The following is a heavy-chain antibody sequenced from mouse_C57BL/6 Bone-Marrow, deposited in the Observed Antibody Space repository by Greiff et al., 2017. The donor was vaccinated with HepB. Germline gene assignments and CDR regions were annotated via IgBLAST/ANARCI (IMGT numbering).Heavy chain of an antibody. Sequence: VQLQQSGPELVKPGASVKISCKASGYAFSSSWMNWVKQRPGKGLEWIGRIYPGDGDTNYNGKFKGKATLTADKSSSTAYMQLSSLTSEDSAVYFCALYSNYMYYFDYWGQGTTLTVSP. J-gene: IGHJ2*01. CDR2: IYPGDGDT. D-gene: IGHD2-5*01. V-gene: IGHV1-82*01. CDR1: GYAFSSSW. CDR3: ALYSNYMYYFDY.